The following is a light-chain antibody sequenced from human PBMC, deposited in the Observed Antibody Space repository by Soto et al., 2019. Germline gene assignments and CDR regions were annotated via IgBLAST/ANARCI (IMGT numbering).Light chain of an antibody. CDR3: QQRSNWPT. V-gene: IGKV3-11*01. J-gene: IGKJ3*01. CDR2: DAS. Sequence: EIVMTQSPGTLSLSPGERAPLSCRASQSVSSSYLAWYQQKPGQAPRLLIYDASNRATGIPARFSGSGSGTDFTLTISSLEPEDFAVYYCQQRSNWPTFGPGTKVDNK. CDR1: QSVSSSY.